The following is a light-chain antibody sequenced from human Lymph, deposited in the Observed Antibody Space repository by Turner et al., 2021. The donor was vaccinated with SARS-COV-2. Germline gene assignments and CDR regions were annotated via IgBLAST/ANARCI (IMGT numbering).Light chain of an antibody. CDR2: EDS. CDR3: YSTDSSGNHGV. Sequence: SYELTQPPSVSVSLGQTARITCCGDALPKKYAYWYPQKSGQAPVLVIYEDSKRPAGTPERSSGSSSGTMATLTISGAQVEDEADYYCYSTDSSGNHGVFGGGTKLTVL. CDR1: ALPKKY. V-gene: IGLV3-10*01. J-gene: IGLJ2*01.